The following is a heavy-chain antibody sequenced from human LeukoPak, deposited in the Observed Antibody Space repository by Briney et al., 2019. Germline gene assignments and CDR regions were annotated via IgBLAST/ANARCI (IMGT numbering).Heavy chain of an antibody. Sequence: GASVKVSCKISRYTLTNYDIYWVRQAPGPGLEGMGWISGYTGETKYAQILQGRFTVPTDTSTSTAYMELGSLTYDDTAVYSCARAGYCGGGGCCGGSAFDVWGQGTMVTVSS. CDR2: ISGYTGET. CDR3: ARAGYCGGGGCCGGSAFDV. J-gene: IGHJ3*01. D-gene: IGHD2-15*01. CDR1: RYTLTNYD. V-gene: IGHV1-18*01.